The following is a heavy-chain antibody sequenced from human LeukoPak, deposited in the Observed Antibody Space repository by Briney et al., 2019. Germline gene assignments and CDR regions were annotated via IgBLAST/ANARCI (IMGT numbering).Heavy chain of an antibody. V-gene: IGHV3-23*01. CDR1: GFTFSSYA. CDR2: ISGSGAST. Sequence: PGGSLRLSCAASGFTFSSYAMSWVRQAPGKGLEWVSRISGSGASTYYADSVKGRFTISRDNSKNTLYLQMNSLRAEDTAVYYCAKGVGGYTYAADLWGQGTLVTVSS. CDR3: AKGVGGYTYAADL. J-gene: IGHJ5*02. D-gene: IGHD5-18*01.